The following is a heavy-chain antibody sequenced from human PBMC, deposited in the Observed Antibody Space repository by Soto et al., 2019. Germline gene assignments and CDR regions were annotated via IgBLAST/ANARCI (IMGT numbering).Heavy chain of an antibody. CDR1: TFSGSA. V-gene: IGHV3-73*01. Sequence: TFSGSAIHWVRQASGKGLEWVGRIRSKVNNYATTYAASLKGRFAISRDDSKNTAYLQMNSLKTEDTAVYYCTSSINWNYENWGQGTLVTVSS. D-gene: IGHD1-7*01. CDR2: IRSKVNNYAT. CDR3: TSSINWNYEN. J-gene: IGHJ4*02.